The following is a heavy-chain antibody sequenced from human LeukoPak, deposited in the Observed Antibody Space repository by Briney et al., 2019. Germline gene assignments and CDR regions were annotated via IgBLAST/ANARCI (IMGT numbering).Heavy chain of an antibody. Sequence: SETLSLTCAVYGGSFSGYYWSWIRQPPGKGLEWIGEINHSGSTNYNPSLKSRVTISVDTSKNQFSLKLSSVTAADTAVYYCARQPHYDFWSGQRDYWGQGTQVTVSS. CDR3: ARQPHYDFWSGQRDY. V-gene: IGHV4-34*01. CDR1: GGSFSGYY. J-gene: IGHJ4*02. D-gene: IGHD3-3*01. CDR2: INHSGST.